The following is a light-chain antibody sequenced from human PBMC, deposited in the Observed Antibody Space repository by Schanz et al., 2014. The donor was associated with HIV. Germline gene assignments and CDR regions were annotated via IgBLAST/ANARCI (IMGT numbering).Light chain of an antibody. Sequence: QSALTQPASMAGSPGQSITLSCTGTSSDVGAYNHVSWYQQHPGKAPKLLIFGVSHRPSGVSNRFSGSKSDNMASLTISGLQAEDEADYYCSSCTTSNTLVFGGGTKLTVL. CDR1: SSDVGAYNH. J-gene: IGLJ3*02. CDR2: GVS. CDR3: SSCTTSNTLV. V-gene: IGLV2-14*03.